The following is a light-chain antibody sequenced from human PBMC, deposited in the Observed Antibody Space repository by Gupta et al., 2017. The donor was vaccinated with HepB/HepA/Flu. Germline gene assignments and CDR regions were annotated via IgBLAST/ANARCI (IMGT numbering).Light chain of an antibody. J-gene: IGLJ2*01. CDR1: GRDVGGYNF. V-gene: IGLV2-8*01. CDR2: GGR. CDR3: RSESNNNNL. Sequence: QSALTQPPSASGSPGQSVTISCTGTGRDVGGYNFVSWYQHPPGNALHLIIYGGRNRAAAAPDRFSGSKSGTTATLTVAEGQAEDDDYYYCRSESNNNNLFGEGTKLTVL.